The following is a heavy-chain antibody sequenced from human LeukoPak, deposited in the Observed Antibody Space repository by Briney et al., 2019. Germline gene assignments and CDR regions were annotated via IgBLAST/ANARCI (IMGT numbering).Heavy chain of an antibody. CDR2: ISDNGAYT. V-gene: IGHV3-23*01. CDR3: AKEFYYDSSGFPSLYFDF. Sequence: PGGSLRLSCAASGFTFSSHAMTWVRQAPGKGLEWVSAISDNGAYTHYADSVKGRFIISRDNSKNTLYLQMNSLRAEDTAVYYCAKEFYYDSSGFPSLYFDFWGQGTLVTVSS. CDR1: GFTFSSHA. D-gene: IGHD3-22*01. J-gene: IGHJ4*02.